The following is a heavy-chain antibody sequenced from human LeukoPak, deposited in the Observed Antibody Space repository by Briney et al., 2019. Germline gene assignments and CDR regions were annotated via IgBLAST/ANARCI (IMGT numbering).Heavy chain of an antibody. V-gene: IGHV1-46*01. J-gene: IGHJ6*02. CDR1: GYTFTSYY. CDR2: INPSGGST. Sequence: ASVKVSCKASGYTFTSYYMHWVRQAPGQGLEWMGIINPSGGSTSYAQKFQGRVTMTRDTSTSTVYMELSSLRSEDTAVYYCARDDAHPPTITIFGVVISYYGMNVWGQGTTVTVSS. D-gene: IGHD3-3*01. CDR3: ARDDAHPPTITIFGVVISYYGMNV.